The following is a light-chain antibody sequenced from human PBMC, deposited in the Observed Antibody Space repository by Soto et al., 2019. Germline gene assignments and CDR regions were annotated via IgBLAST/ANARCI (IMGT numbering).Light chain of an antibody. Sequence: DIVVTQSPLSLPVTPEEPASISCRSSQSLLHSNGYNYLDWYLQKPGQSPQLLIYLGSNRASGVPDRFSGSGSGTDFTLKISRVEAEDVGVYYCMQAVQTPRTFGQGTRLEIK. CDR2: LGS. J-gene: IGKJ5*01. V-gene: IGKV2-28*01. CDR3: MQAVQTPRT. CDR1: QSLLHSNGYNY.